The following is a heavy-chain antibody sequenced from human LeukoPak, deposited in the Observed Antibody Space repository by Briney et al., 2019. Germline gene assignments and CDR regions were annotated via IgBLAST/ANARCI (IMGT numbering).Heavy chain of an antibody. Sequence: PSETLSLTCTVSGGSISSSSYYWGWIRQPPGKGLEWIGSIYYSGSTYYNPSLKSRVTISVDTSKNQFFLKLSSVTAADTAVYYCARHHPLVRFLEWLPSAPFDPWGQGTLVTVSS. CDR2: IYYSGST. D-gene: IGHD3-3*01. J-gene: IGHJ5*02. CDR3: ARHHPLVRFLEWLPSAPFDP. V-gene: IGHV4-39*01. CDR1: GGSISSSSYY.